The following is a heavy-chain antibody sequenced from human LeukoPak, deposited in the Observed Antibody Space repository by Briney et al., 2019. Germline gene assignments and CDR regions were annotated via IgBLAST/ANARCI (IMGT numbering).Heavy chain of an antibody. CDR3: AKGAQFWLWAWFDS. J-gene: IGHJ5*01. D-gene: IGHD3-9*01. CDR1: GFAFSTYA. CDR2: ISGNGRGT. V-gene: IGHV3-23*01. Sequence: GGSLRLSCAASGFAFSTYAMRWVRQAPGKGLEWVSTISGNGRGTYYADSVKGRFTFSRDNSDNTLYMRMNSLRAEDTALYYCAKGAQFWLWAWFDSWGQGTLVTVS.